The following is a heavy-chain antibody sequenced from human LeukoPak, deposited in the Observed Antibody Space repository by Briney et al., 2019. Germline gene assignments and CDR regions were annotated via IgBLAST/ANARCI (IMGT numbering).Heavy chain of an antibody. CDR1: GYTFTSYY. CDR2: INPSGGST. Sequence: ASVKVSRKASGYTFTSYYMQWVRQAPGQGLEWMGIINPSGGSTSYSQRFQGRVTMTRDTSTSTVYMELSSLRSEDTAVYYCATAKYGGNSYFDYWGQGTLVTVSS. D-gene: IGHD4-23*01. V-gene: IGHV1-46*01. CDR3: ATAKYGGNSYFDY. J-gene: IGHJ4*02.